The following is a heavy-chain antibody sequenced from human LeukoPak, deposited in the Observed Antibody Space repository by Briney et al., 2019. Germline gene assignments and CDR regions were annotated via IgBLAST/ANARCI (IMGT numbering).Heavy chain of an antibody. J-gene: IGHJ6*02. CDR1: GDTMTSSDHY. Sequence: SETLSLTCTVSGDTMTSSDHYWVRIRQPPGKGLEWISSIYYGRSTYYNPSLKSRVTISQDTSKNQLSLKVNTVTAADTAVYHCARRSHCTGDSCYPVWGQGTTVTVSS. CDR2: IYYGRST. D-gene: IGHD2-15*01. V-gene: IGHV4-39*01. CDR3: ARRSHCTGDSCYPV.